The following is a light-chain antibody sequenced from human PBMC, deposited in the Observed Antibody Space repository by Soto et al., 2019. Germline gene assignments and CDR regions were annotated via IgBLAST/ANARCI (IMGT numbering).Light chain of an antibody. CDR1: QDIYNY. Sequence: DIQMTQSPSSLSASVGDSVTITCQASQDIYNYLNWFQQKPGKAPQLLIYDASNLETGVPSRFSGSGSGTYFTFTISSLQPEDIATYYCQHYHTFLYTFGQGTKLEIK. J-gene: IGKJ2*01. CDR3: QHYHTFLYT. CDR2: DAS. V-gene: IGKV1-33*01.